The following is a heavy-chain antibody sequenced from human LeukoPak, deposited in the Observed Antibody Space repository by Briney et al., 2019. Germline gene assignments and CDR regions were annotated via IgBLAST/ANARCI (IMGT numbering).Heavy chain of an antibody. CDR1: GYTFTGYY. CDR2: INPNSGGT. CDR3: ARDKSLAEAGPDY. D-gene: IGHD6-13*01. Sequence: ASVKVSCKASGYTFTGYYMHWVRQAPRQGLEWMGWINPNSGGTNYAQKFQGRVTMTRDTSISTAYMELGRLRSDDTAVYYCARDKSLAEAGPDYWGQGTLVTVSS. J-gene: IGHJ4*02. V-gene: IGHV1-2*02.